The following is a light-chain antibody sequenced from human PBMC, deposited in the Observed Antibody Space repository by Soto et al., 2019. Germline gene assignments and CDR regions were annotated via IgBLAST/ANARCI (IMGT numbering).Light chain of an antibody. CDR1: QSISSW. CDR3: QQYNSHSWT. Sequence: DIQMTQSPSNLSASVGDRVTITYRASQSISSWLAWYQQKPGKAPKLLIYKASSLESGVPSSFSGSGSGTEFTLTISSLQPDDFATYYCQQYNSHSWTFGQGTKVDIK. V-gene: IGKV1-5*03. CDR2: KAS. J-gene: IGKJ1*01.